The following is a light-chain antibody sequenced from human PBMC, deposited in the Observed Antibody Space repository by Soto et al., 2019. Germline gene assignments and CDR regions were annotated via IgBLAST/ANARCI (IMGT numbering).Light chain of an antibody. CDR2: GAS. J-gene: IGKJ1*01. CDR3: QQYGSSPRT. Sequence: TQSPATLSVSPGEGVSLSCRASQSVSSYLAWYQQRPGQAPRLLIYGASSRATGIPDRFSGSGSGTDFTLTISRLEPEDFAVYYCQQYGSSPRTFGQGTKVDIK. V-gene: IGKV3-20*01. CDR1: QSVSSY.